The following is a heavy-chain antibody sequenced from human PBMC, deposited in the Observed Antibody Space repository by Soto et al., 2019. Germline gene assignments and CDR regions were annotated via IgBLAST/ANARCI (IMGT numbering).Heavy chain of an antibody. CDR3: SDWRAGGPVNLEH. CDR2: IDVLDGA. D-gene: IGHD2-15*01. CDR1: GLSLNNYA. J-gene: IGHJ4*02. V-gene: IGHV3-23*01. Sequence: EVQILESRGDLVQPGGSLRLSCVVSGLSLNNYAIAWVRHAPGKGLEFVSTIDVLDGAWYSDSVRGRLAISRDVSRNTVYLQMSSLRVEDTAIYFCSDWRAGGPVNLEHWGPGTRVTVSS.